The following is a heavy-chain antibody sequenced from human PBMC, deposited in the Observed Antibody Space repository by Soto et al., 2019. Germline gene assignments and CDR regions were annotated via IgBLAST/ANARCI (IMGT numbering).Heavy chain of an antibody. Sequence: PSETLSLTCAVSGVSFSPYCWTWIRQSPGKGLEWIGEIGHTGIATYDASLRSRVAMYLDTSKNQFSLILNSVTPADTGDYYCAIVQVRRGNGNGYLNGFDIWGQGTVVTVSS. CDR3: AIVQVRRGNGNGYLNGFDI. CDR1: GVSFSPYC. D-gene: IGHD3-3*01. J-gene: IGHJ3*02. CDR2: IGHTGIA. V-gene: IGHV4-34*01.